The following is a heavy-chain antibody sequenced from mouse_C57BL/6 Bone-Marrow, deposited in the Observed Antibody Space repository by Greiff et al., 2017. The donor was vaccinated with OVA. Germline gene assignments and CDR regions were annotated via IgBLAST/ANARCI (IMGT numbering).Heavy chain of an antibody. J-gene: IGHJ4*01. D-gene: IGHD2-5*01. V-gene: IGHV1-15*01. CDR2: IDPETGGT. Sequence: QVQLQQSGAELVRPGASVTLSCKASGYTFTDYEMHWVKQTPVHGLEWIGAIDPETGGTAYNQKFKGKAILTADKSSSTAYMELRSLTSEDSAVYYCTRGYSNYYAMDYWGQGTSLTVSS. CDR1: GYTFTDYE. CDR3: TRGYSNYYAMDY.